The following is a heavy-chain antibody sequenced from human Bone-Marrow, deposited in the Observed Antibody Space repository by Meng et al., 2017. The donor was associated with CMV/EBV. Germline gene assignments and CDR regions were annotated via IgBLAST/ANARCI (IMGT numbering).Heavy chain of an antibody. CDR3: ARERFLVPAASPDYYYYGMDV. V-gene: IGHV1-2*02. Sequence: ASVKVSCKASEYTFTGYYIHWVRQAPGQGLEWMGWIDPNGGGTNYAQKFQDRVTMTSDTSIRTAYMELSRLRSDDTALYYRARERFLVPAASPDYYYYGMDVWGQGSTVTV. CDR2: IDPNGGGT. D-gene: IGHD2-2*01. J-gene: IGHJ6*02. CDR1: EYTFTGYY.